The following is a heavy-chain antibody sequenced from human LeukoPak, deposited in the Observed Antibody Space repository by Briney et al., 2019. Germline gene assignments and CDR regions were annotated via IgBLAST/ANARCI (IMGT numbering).Heavy chain of an antibody. Sequence: ASVKVSCKASGYTFTSYYMHWVRQAPGQGLEWMGIINPSGGSTNYAQKLQGRVTMTTDTSTSTAYMDLRSLTSDDTAVYYCARGGYYGSGSFPDYWGQGTLVTVSS. V-gene: IGHV1-46*01. D-gene: IGHD3-10*01. CDR3: ARGGYYGSGSFPDY. J-gene: IGHJ4*02. CDR2: INPSGGST. CDR1: GYTFTSYY.